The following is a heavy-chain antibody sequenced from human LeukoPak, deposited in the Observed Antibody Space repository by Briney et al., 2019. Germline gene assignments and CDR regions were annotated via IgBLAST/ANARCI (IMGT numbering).Heavy chain of an antibody. CDR1: GYTFTDYY. CDR2: INPSFGST. CDR3: ARELRSVETPRYNYFDY. J-gene: IGHJ4*02. D-gene: IGHD4-23*01. V-gene: IGHV1-46*01. Sequence: ASVNVSCKASGYTFTDYYIHWVRQAPGQRLEWVGIINPSFGSTTYAQSIQGRVAMTRDTSTSTVYMELSSLRSEDTAVYYCARELRSVETPRYNYFDYWGQGTLVTVSS.